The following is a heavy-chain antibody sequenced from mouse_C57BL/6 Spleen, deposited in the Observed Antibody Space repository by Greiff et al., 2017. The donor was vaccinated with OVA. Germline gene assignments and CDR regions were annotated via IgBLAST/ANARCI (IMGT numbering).Heavy chain of an antibody. CDR1: GYTFTSYW. V-gene: IGHV1-55*01. D-gene: IGHD1-1*01. CDR3: ANDYGSSDHYYAMDY. J-gene: IGHJ4*01. Sequence: QVQLKQPGAELVKPGASVKMSCKASGYTFTSYWITWVKQRPGQGLEWIGDIYPGSGSTNYNEKFKSKATLTVDTSSSTAYMQLSSLTSEDSAVYYCANDYGSSDHYYAMDYWGQGTSVTVSS. CDR2: IYPGSGST.